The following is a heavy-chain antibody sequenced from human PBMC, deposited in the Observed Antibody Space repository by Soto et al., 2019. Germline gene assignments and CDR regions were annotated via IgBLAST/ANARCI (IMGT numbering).Heavy chain of an antibody. CDR3: AQSGYSYCYGY. V-gene: IGHV1-69*13. J-gene: IGHJ4*02. D-gene: IGHD5-18*01. Sequence: GASVKVSCKASGGTFSSYAISWVRQAPGQGLEWMGGIIPIFGTANYAQKFQGRVTITADESTSTAYMELSSLRSEDTAVYYCAQSGYSYCYGYWGQGTLVTVSS. CDR2: IIPIFGTA. CDR1: GGTFSSYA.